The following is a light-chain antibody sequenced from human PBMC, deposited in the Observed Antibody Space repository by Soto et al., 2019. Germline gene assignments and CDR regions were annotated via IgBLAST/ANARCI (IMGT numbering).Light chain of an antibody. CDR2: YKSDSDK. J-gene: IGLJ2*01. CDR1: SGINVGTYR. CDR3: MIWHSSAGGV. V-gene: IGLV5-45*03. Sequence: QSVLTQPSSLSASPGASASLTCTLRSGINVGTYRIYWYQQKPGSPPQYLLRYKSDSDKQQGSGVPSRFSGSKDASANAGILLISGLQAEDEADYSCMIWHSSAGGVFGGGTKLTVL.